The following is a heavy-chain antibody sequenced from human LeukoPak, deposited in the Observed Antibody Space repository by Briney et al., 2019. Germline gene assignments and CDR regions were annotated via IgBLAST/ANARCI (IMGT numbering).Heavy chain of an antibody. V-gene: IGHV5-10-1*01. J-gene: IGHJ5*02. CDR2: IDPSDSYT. D-gene: IGHD6-13*01. CDR3: ARHIEGPRQQLLNWFDP. Sequence: GESLKISCKGSGYSFTSYWISWVRRMPGKGLEWMGRIDPSDSYTNYSPSFQGHVTISADKSISTAYLQWSSLKASDTAMYYCARHIEGPRQQLLNWFDPWGQGTLVTVSS. CDR1: GYSFTSYW.